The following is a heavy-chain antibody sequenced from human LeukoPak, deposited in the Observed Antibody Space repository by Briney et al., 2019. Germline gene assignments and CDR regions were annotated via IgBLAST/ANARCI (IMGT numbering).Heavy chain of an antibody. Sequence: GGSLRLSCAASGFTFDDYTMHWVRQAPGKGLEWVSAISGSGGSTYYADSVKGRFTISRDNSKNTLYLQMNSLRAEDTAVYYCAKDLSSGPPNIWGQGTMVTVSS. J-gene: IGHJ3*02. CDR1: GFTFDDYT. D-gene: IGHD3-22*01. CDR3: AKDLSSGPPNI. CDR2: ISGSGGST. V-gene: IGHV3-23*01.